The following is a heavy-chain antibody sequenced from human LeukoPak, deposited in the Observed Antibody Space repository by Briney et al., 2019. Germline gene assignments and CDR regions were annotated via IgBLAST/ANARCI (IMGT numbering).Heavy chain of an antibody. V-gene: IGHV3-23*01. D-gene: IGHD3-10*01. CDR3: ANDYRSGSFHDF. CDR1: GFAFSSYA. J-gene: IGHJ4*02. Sequence: GGSLRLSCAASGFAFSSYAMSGVRQPPGKGLEWVSVISRRDDYTYYADSVKGRFTISRDNSKNTLYLQMNTLRAEDTAVYYCANDYRSGSFHDFWGLGTLVTVSS. CDR2: ISRRDDYT.